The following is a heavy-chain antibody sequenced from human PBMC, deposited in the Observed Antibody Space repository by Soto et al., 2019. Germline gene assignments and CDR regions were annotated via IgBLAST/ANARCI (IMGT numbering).Heavy chain of an antibody. V-gene: IGHV3-13*01. CDR2: IGSGGDT. D-gene: IGHD1-26*01. CDR1: GFTLSSYD. J-gene: IGHJ6*02. CDR3: TRKTPSTGRAV. Sequence: EVPLVESGGVLVQPGGSLRLSCAASGFTLSSYDIHWVRQATGEGLAWVSGIGSGGDTHYADSVKGRFIMSREDGKTSLSIQMNTMRVGDTAVYYCTRKTPSTGRAVGGQGATVTVSS.